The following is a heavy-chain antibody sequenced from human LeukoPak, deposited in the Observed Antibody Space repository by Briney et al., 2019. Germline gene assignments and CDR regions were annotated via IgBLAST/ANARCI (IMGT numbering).Heavy chain of an antibody. CDR1: GYTFTSYA. D-gene: IGHD3-3*01. CDR2: INTNTGNP. Sequence: GASVKVSCKASGYTFTSYAMNWVRQAPGQGLEWMGWINTNTGNPTYAQGFTGRFVFSLDTSVSTAYLQISSLKAEDTAVYYCARDIQHYDFWSGYYPDNWFDSWGQGTLVTVSS. V-gene: IGHV7-4-1*02. J-gene: IGHJ5*01. CDR3: ARDIQHYDFWSGYYPDNWFDS.